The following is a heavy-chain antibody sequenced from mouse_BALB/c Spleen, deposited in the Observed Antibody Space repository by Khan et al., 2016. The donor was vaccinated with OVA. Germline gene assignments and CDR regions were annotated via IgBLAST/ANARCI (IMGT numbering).Heavy chain of an antibody. D-gene: IGHD1-1*01. J-gene: IGHJ2*01. CDR3: ARHHDYCSSIFYIDN. Sequence: EVELVESGGDLVKPGGALKLSCPASGFTFSSYGMYWIRQTPDKGLEWVATISSGASYTYYPDSVKGRLTISRDNANSTLYMQMSSLKSEDTAIYYCARHHDYCSSIFYIDNWGQGTTLTVSS. CDR2: ISSGASYT. V-gene: IGHV5-6*01. CDR1: GFTFSSYG.